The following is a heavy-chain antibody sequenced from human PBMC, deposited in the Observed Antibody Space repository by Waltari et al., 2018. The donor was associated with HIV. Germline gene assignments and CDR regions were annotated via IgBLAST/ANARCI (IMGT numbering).Heavy chain of an antibody. CDR1: GYIFSDYY. CDR3: TRERGKMGLTWAYDAFDI. V-gene: IGHV1-2*02. CDR2: INPNRGGT. D-gene: IGHD3-16*01. Sequence: QVHLVQSGAEVKKPGASVKVSCKASGYIFSDYYIHWVRQAPGQGLEWMGWINPNRGGTDSTQKFRGRVTMTRDTSITTTYMELSRLRSDDTAVYYCTRERGKMGLTWAYDAFDIWGQGTMVTVSS. J-gene: IGHJ3*02.